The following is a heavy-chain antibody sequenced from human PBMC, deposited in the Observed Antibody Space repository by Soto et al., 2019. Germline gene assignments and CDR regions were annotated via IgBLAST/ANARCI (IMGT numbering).Heavy chain of an antibody. V-gene: IGHV1-18*01. CDR3: ARVAETTGVASLDY. CDR2: ISTYNGNT. J-gene: IGHJ4*02. CDR1: GYTFTNYA. Sequence: QVHLVQSGTEVMKPGASVKVSCKASGYTFTNYAISWVQQAPGQGLEWMGWISTYNGNTNSAQKLQGRVTMTTDTSTSTAYMELGSLTSDDTAVYYCARVAETTGVASLDYWDQGTLVTVSS. D-gene: IGHD4-17*01.